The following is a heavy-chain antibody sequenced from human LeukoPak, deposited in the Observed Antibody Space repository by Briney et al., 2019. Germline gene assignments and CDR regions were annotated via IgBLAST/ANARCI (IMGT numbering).Heavy chain of an antibody. Sequence: SETLSLTCTVSAGSISSYYWSWIRQPAGKGLEWIGRISSSGSTNYNPSLKSRVTMSVDTSKNQFSLKLTSATAADTAVYYCARAKTGYFDYWGQGTLVTVSS. CDR1: AGSISSYY. V-gene: IGHV4-4*07. D-gene: IGHD7-27*01. CDR3: ARAKTGYFDY. J-gene: IGHJ4*02. CDR2: ISSSGST.